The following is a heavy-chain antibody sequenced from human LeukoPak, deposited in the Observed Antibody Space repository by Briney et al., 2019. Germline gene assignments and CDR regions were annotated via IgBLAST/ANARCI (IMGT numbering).Heavy chain of an antibody. CDR2: ISGSGGST. V-gene: IGHV3-23*01. D-gene: IGHD3-10*01. CDR1: GLTFSDYY. CDR3: AKDLGYGSGSYFFDY. Sequence: PGGPLSPSCAASGLTFSDYYMSWFRQAPGKGLEWASAISGSGGSTYYADSVKGRFTISRDNSKNTLYLQMNSLRAEDTAVYYCAKDLGYGSGSYFFDYWGQGTLVTVSS. J-gene: IGHJ4*02.